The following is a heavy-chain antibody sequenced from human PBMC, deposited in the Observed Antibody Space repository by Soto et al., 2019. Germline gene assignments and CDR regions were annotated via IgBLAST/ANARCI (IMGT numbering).Heavy chain of an antibody. J-gene: IGHJ3*02. Sequence: QVQLQQSGPGLVKPSQTLSLTCAISGDSVSSNSDAWNWIRQSPSRGLEWLGRTYYRSKWYSDYAVSLQSRITINPDTSKNQFSLHLKSVTPDDTAVYYCARGSGAARAFDIWGQGTVVTVSS. D-gene: IGHD7-27*01. CDR2: TYYRSKWYS. V-gene: IGHV6-1*01. CDR3: ARGSGAARAFDI. CDR1: GDSVSSNSDA.